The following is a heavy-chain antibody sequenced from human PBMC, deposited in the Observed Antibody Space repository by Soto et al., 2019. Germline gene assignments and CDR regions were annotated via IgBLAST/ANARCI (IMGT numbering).Heavy chain of an antibody. CDR1: NGSITNDNW. CDR3: ARSWGAFAKIAGRFGP. V-gene: IGHV4-4*02. Sequence: QVQLQESGPGLVKPSGTLSLTCAVYNGSITNDNWWSWVRQSPGKGLEWIGAIYHTGSTNYNPFLKSRVIISIDKAKNNSSLRLSSVTASDTAVYYCARSWGAFAKIAGRFGPWGQGTLVTVSS. D-gene: IGHD2-21*01. CDR2: IYHTGST. J-gene: IGHJ5*02.